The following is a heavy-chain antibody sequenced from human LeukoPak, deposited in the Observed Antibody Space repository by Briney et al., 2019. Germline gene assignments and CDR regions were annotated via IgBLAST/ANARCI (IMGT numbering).Heavy chain of an antibody. V-gene: IGHV4-59*08. Sequence: PSETLSLTCTVSGGSISSYYWSWIRQPPGKGLEWIGYIYYSGSTNYNPSLKSRATISVDTSKNQFSLKLSSVTAADTAVYYCARHSNSFNYYGMDVWGQGTTVTVSS. CDR2: IYYSGST. J-gene: IGHJ6*02. CDR1: GGSISSYY. D-gene: IGHD6-13*01. CDR3: ARHSNSFNYYGMDV.